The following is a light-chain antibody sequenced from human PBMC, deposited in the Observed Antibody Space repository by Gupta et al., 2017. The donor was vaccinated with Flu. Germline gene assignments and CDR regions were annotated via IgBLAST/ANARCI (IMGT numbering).Light chain of an antibody. CDR3: QQEKSWPLT. CDR1: QSVSSN. J-gene: IGKJ4*01. CDR2: GAS. Sequence: EIVMTQSTATLSVSPGDRATLSCSASQSVSSNLAWYQPKPGQAPTLLIYGASTRAHGFPARFSGSGYGTEFILTISSLQSEDFAVYYCQQEKSWPLTFGGGTKVDIK. V-gene: IGKV3-15*01.